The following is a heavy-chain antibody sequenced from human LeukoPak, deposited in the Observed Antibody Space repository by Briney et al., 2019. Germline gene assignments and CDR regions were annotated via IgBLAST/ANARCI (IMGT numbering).Heavy chain of an antibody. CDR3: ARGDYGDYVDY. CDR1: GGSFSGYY. D-gene: IGHD4-17*01. J-gene: IGHJ4*02. CDR2: INHSGST. Sequence: SETLSLTCAAYGGSFSGYYWSWIRQPPGKGLEWIGEINHSGSTDYNPSLKSRVTISVDTSKNQFSLKLSSVTAADTAVYYCARGDYGDYVDYWGQGTLVTVSS. V-gene: IGHV4-34*01.